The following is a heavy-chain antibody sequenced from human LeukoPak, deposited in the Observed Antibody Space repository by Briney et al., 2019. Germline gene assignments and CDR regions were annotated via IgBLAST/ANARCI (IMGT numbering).Heavy chain of an antibody. D-gene: IGHD3-22*01. CDR2: INTSGGST. CDR3: AIMHPYYDGNGYWVQ. CDR1: GFTFSSYA. V-gene: IGHV3-23*01. J-gene: IGHJ4*02. Sequence: GESLRLSCAASGFTFSSYAMSWVRQAPGKGLEWVSGINTSGGSTAYADSVKGRFTISRDNPRNTLYMQMNSLRAEDTALYYCAIMHPYYDGNGYWVQWGQGTQVTVSS.